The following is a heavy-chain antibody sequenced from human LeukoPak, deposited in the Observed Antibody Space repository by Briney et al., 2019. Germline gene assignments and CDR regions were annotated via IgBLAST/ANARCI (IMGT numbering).Heavy chain of an antibody. CDR2: IYSGGST. Sequence: PGGSLRLSCAASGFTVSSNYMSWVRQAPGKGLEWVSVIYSGGSTYYADPVKGRFTISRDNSKNTLYLQMNSLRAEDTAVYYCARVRTYYDYVWGSYRPHYFDYWGQGTLVTVSS. J-gene: IGHJ4*02. CDR1: GFTVSSNY. CDR3: ARVRTYYDYVWGSYRPHYFDY. D-gene: IGHD3-16*02. V-gene: IGHV3-53*01.